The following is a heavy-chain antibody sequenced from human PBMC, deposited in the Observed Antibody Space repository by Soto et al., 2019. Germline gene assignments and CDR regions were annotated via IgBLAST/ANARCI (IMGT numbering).Heavy chain of an antibody. CDR3: ARHRSGDDTNAFDI. J-gene: IGHJ3*02. V-gene: IGHV1-46*01. CDR2: INPSGGST. Sequence: ASVKVSCKVSGYTLTELSMHWVRQAPGKGLERMGIINPSGGSTSYAQKFQGRVTMIRDTSTSTVYMELRSLRSVVTFVYFFARHRSGDDTNAFDIWGQGTMVTVSS. CDR1: GYTLTELS. D-gene: IGHD2-21*02.